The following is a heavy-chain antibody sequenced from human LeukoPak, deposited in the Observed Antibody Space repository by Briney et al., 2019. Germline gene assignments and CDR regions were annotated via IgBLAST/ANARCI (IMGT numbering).Heavy chain of an antibody. J-gene: IGHJ4*02. D-gene: IGHD5-18*01. CDR1: GGSISSYY. Sequence: SETLSLTCTVSGGSISSYYWSWIRQPPGKGLEWIGYIYYSGSTNYNPSLKSRVTISVDTSKNQFSLKLSSVTAADTAVYYCASTTHKKSRGYSYGGFDYWGQGTLVTVSS. CDR2: IYYSGST. V-gene: IGHV4-59*01. CDR3: ASTTHKKSRGYSYGGFDY.